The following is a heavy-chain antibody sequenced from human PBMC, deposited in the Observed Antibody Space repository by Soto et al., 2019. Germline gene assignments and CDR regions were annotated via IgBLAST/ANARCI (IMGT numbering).Heavy chain of an antibody. CDR1: GFTFRHVW. D-gene: IGHD6-19*01. CDR3: ATEGQMSSASDWADYFEY. Sequence: EVQLVESGGGVVEPGGSLRLSCAASGFTFRHVWMTWVRQPPRKGLEWVARIKRTSDDETTDYAAAVKGRFIISRDDSKNSLYLQTHSLRTEDTAVYFWATEGQMSSASDWADYFEYWGQGNVVTVSS. CDR2: IKRTSDDETT. V-gene: IGHV3-15*01. J-gene: IGHJ4*02.